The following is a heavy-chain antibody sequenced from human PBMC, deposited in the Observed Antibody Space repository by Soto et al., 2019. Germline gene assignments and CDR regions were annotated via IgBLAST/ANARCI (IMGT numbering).Heavy chain of an antibody. CDR1: GSTFSSYA. Sequence: TGGSLRLSCAASGSTFSSYAMSWVRQAPGKGLEWVSAISGSGGSTYYADSVKGRFTISRDNSKNTLYLQMNSLRAEDTAVYYCAKYSKACFDYWGQGTLVTVSS. J-gene: IGHJ4*02. V-gene: IGHV3-23*01. CDR3: AKYSKACFDY. CDR2: ISGSGGST. D-gene: IGHD2-15*01.